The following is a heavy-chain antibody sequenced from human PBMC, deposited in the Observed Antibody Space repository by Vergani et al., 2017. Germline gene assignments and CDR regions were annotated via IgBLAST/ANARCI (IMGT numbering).Heavy chain of an antibody. J-gene: IGHJ6*03. V-gene: IGHV4-31*03. D-gene: IGHD6-13*01. CDR2: IYYSGST. CDR3: ASVRGGSSWTTPFGYYYYYMNV. Sequence: QVQLQESGPGLVKPSQTLSLTCTVSGGSISSGGYYWSWIRQHPGKGLEWIGYIYYSGSTYYNPSLKSRVTISVDTSKNQFSLKLSSLTAADTAVYYCASVRGGSSWTTPFGYYYYYMNVWGKGTTVTVSS. CDR1: GGSISSGGYY.